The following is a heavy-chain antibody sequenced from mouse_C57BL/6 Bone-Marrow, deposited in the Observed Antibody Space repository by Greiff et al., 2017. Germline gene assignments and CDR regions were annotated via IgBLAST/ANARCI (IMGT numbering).Heavy chain of an antibody. D-gene: IGHD1-1*01. Sequence: VQLVESGPGLVAPSQSLSITCTVSGFSLTSYGVHWVRQPPGKGLEWLVVIWSDGSTTYTSALKSRLSISKDNSKSQVFLKMNSLQTDDTAMYYCARHEEYYGRAGDWYFDVWGTGTTVTVSS. CDR2: IWSDGST. V-gene: IGHV2-6-1*01. CDR1: GFSLTSYG. CDR3: ARHEEYYGRAGDWYFDV. J-gene: IGHJ1*03.